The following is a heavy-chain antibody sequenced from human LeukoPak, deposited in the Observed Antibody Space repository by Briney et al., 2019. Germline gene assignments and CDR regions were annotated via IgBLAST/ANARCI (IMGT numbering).Heavy chain of an antibody. V-gene: IGHV4-34*01. CDR2: INHSGST. Sequence: SETLSLTCAVYYWSWSRQPPGKGLEWIGEINHSGSTNYNPSLKSRVTISVDTSKNQFSLKLSSVTAADTAVYYCARKYSSGWYAYWGQGTLVTVSS. D-gene: IGHD6-19*01. CDR3: ARKYSSGWYAY. CDR1: Y. J-gene: IGHJ4*02.